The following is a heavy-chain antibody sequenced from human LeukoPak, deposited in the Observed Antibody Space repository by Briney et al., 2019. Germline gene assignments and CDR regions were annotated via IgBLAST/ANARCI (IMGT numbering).Heavy chain of an antibody. J-gene: IGHJ4*02. Sequence: GGSLRLSCAASGFTFSSYAMSWVRQAPGKGLEWVSGIRGSGGRTYYADSVKGRFTISRDNSKNTLYLQMDSLRAEDTAVYYCAKDPTYHYDSSDYSYFDYRGQGTLVTVSS. CDR1: GFTFSSYA. D-gene: IGHD3-22*01. V-gene: IGHV3-23*01. CDR3: AKDPTYHYDSSDYSYFDY. CDR2: IRGSGGRT.